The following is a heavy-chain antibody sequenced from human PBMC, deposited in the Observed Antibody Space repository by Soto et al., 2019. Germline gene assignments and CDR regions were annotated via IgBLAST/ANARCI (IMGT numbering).Heavy chain of an antibody. V-gene: IGHV3-23*01. CDR3: AKGRDYDFWSGYSDY. CDR1: GFTFSSYA. J-gene: IGHJ4*02. D-gene: IGHD3-3*01. Sequence: EVQLLESGGGLVQPGGSLRLSCAASGFTFSSYAMSWVRQAPGKGLEWVSAISGSGGSTYYADSVKGRFTISRDNSKNTLYLQMNRLRAEDTAVYYCAKGRDYDFWSGYSDYWGQGTLVTVSS. CDR2: ISGSGGST.